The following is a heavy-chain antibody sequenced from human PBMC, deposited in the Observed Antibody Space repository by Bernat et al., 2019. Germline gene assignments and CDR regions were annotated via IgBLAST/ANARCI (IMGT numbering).Heavy chain of an antibody. V-gene: IGHV3-66*01. Sequence: EVQLVESGGGLVQPGGSLRLSCAASGFTVSSNYMSWVRQAPGKGLEWVSVIYSGGSTYNADSVKGRFTISRDNSKNTLYLQMTSLRAEDTAVYNCARDWGIVGATPRVFDWGQGTLVTGSS. CDR2: IYSGGST. CDR3: ARDWGIVGATPRVFD. J-gene: IGHJ4*02. D-gene: IGHD1-26*01. CDR1: GFTVSSNY.